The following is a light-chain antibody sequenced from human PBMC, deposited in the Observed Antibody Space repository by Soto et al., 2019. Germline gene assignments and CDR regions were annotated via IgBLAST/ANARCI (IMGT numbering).Light chain of an antibody. J-gene: IGKJ4*01. Sequence: DIQMTQSPSSLSASVEDRVIITCRASQSISSYLNWYKQKPGKXPKILXXXASXXXXXXTSRFSGSGSGTDFTLTISSLQPEDFATYYCQQLNSYPLPFGGGTKVDIK. V-gene: IGKV1-39*01. CDR3: QQLNSYPLP. CDR2: XAS. CDR1: QSISSY.